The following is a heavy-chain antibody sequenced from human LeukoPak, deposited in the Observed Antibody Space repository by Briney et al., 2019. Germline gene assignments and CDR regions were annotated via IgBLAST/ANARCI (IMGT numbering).Heavy chain of an antibody. V-gene: IGHV3-48*03. Sequence: PGGSLRLSCAASGFTFSSYEMNWVRQAPGKGLEWASYISSSGSTIYYADSVKGRFTISRDNAKNSLYLQMNSLRAEDTAVYYCARDHTRTIFGVVIDYYFDYWGQGTLVTVSS. CDR1: GFTFSSYE. J-gene: IGHJ4*02. CDR3: ARDHTRTIFGVVIDYYFDY. CDR2: ISSSGSTI. D-gene: IGHD3-3*01.